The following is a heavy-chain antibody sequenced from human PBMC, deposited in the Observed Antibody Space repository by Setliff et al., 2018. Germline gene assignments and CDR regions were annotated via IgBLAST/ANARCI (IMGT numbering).Heavy chain of an antibody. CDR1: GGPFSGAS. D-gene: IGHD1-1*01. CDR2: VYHSGTA. V-gene: IGHV4-59*01. Sequence: SETLSLTCTASGGPFSGASIWSWIRQPPGKGLEFIGYVYHSGTAKYDPSLESRAIMSVDASKNEISLKLKSVTAADTAVYYCAKRGTYRYFDFWGQGALVTVSS. J-gene: IGHJ4*02. CDR3: AKRGTYRYFDF.